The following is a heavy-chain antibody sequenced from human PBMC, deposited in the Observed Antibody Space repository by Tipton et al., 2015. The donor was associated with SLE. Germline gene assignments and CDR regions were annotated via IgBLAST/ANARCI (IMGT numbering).Heavy chain of an antibody. J-gene: IGHJ4*02. D-gene: IGHD4-17*01. Sequence: SLRLSCAASGFTFGNDVMSWVRQAPGKGLEWVSFSYTGDGPYYADSVKGRFTLSRDNSKNTLYLQMNSLRAEDTAVYYCAKGGSVTTDYWGQGTLVTVSS. CDR1: GFTFGNDV. V-gene: IGHV3-23*03. CDR3: AKGGSVTTDY. CDR2: SYTGDGP.